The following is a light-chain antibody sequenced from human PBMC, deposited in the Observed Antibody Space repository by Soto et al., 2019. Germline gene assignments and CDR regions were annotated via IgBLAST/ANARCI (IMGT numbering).Light chain of an antibody. CDR3: HHYTHLWT. CDR1: QCFSKK. Sequence: EIVMTQSPATLSVSPGERASLPCRAGQCFSKKFPCYQHKSGQPPRLLMFCACIRAAGRRARFSGSGSGTEFTLTISSLQSEDFAVYYCHHYTHLWTFGQGTKVDIK. CDR2: CAC. V-gene: IGKV3-15*01. J-gene: IGKJ1*01.